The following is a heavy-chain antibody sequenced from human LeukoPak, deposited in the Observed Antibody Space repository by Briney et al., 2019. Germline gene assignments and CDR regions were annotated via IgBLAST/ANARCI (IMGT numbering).Heavy chain of an antibody. J-gene: IGHJ4*02. D-gene: IGHD4-17*01. CDR1: GYNFPSFW. V-gene: IGHV5-51*01. CDR2: IYPGDSDT. Sequence: GESLKISCKGSGYNFPSFWIGWVRQMPGKGLEWMGAIYPGDSDTRYSAFFEGQVTLSAHKSIRTAYLPWGSLKPSDTAMFSRVRPAMDDYGDYYFDYWGQGPLVPVSS. CDR3: VRPAMDDYGDYYFDY.